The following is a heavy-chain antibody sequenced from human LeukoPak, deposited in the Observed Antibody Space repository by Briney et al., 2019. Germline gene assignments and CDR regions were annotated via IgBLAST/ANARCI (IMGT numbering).Heavy chain of an antibody. CDR1: GFTFSSYG. CDR3: ARATKERSRYCSSTSCKYPFDY. D-gene: IGHD2-2*01. CDR2: IRYDGSNK. J-gene: IGHJ4*02. V-gene: IGHV3-30*02. Sequence: GGSLRLSCAASGFTFSSYGMDWVRQAPGKGLEWVAFIRYDGSNKYYADSVKGRFTISRDNSQNTLYLQMNSLRAEDTAVYYCARATKERSRYCSSTSCKYPFDYWGQGTLVTVSA.